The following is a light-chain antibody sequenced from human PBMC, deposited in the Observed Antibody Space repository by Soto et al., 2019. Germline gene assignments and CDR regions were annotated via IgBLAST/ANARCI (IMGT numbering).Light chain of an antibody. V-gene: IGKV3-20*01. CDR2: AAS. CDR1: QSVSSSY. Sequence: DIVLTQSPGTLSLSPGERATLSCRASQSVSSSYFAWYQQKPGQAPRLLIYAASRRASGIPDRFSGSGSGTDFTLTINRLEPEDFAVYYCQQYGALPYPFGQGNQLEIK. CDR3: QQYGALPYP. J-gene: IGKJ2*01.